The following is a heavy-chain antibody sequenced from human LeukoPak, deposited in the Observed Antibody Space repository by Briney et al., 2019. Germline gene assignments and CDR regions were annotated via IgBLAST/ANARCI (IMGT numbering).Heavy chain of an antibody. CDR3: AKMQGYFDY. CDR2: ITGSGAAT. J-gene: IGHJ4*02. CDR1: QFTFSSSG. V-gene: IGHV3-23*01. Sequence: GGSLRLSCAASQFTFSSSGMAWVRQSPEKGLEWVSAITGSGAATYYADSVKGRFTISRDNSKSTVSLQMNSLRAEDTAIYYCAKMQGYFDYWGQGALVTVSS.